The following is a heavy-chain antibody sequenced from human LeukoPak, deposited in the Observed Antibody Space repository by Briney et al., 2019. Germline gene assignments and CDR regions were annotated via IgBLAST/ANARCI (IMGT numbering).Heavy chain of an antibody. CDR2: IKTDGSEK. Sequence: GGSLRLSCEGSGFTFSNYWMGWVRQAPGKGLQWVANIKTDGSEKYYVDSVKGRFTISRDNAKNSLYLQMNSLRAEDTAVYYCAKAVFTVSSSWYVLPVDYWGQGTLVTVSS. CDR1: GFTFSNYW. D-gene: IGHD6-13*01. CDR3: AKAVFTVSSSWYVLPVDY. J-gene: IGHJ4*02. V-gene: IGHV3-7*01.